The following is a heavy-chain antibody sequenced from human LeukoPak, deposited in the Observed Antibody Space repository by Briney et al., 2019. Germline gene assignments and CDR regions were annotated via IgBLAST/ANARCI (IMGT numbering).Heavy chain of an antibody. CDR1: GGSFSGYY. J-gene: IGHJ6*03. Sequence: SETLSLTCAVYGGSFSGYYWSWIRQPPGKGLEWIGEINHSGSTNYNPSLKSRVTISVDTSKNQFSLKLSSVTAADTAVYYCARRPYYYGSGSGYYYYYYMDVWGKGTTVTTSS. CDR2: INHSGST. V-gene: IGHV4-34*01. D-gene: IGHD3-10*01. CDR3: ARRPYYYGSGSGYYYYYYMDV.